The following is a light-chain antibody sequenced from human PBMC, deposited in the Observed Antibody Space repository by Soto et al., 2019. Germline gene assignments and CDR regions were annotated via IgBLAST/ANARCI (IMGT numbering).Light chain of an antibody. CDR2: DAS. CDR1: ESISGW. CDR3: QQYNNFPQT. V-gene: IGKV1-5*01. Sequence: DIEMTQSPSTLSASIGDGVTITCRASESISGWLAWYQQQPGKAPKLLIYDASNLESGVPSRFSGSGSGTEFTLAISSLQPDDFATYYCQQYNNFPQTLGQGTKVDMK. J-gene: IGKJ1*01.